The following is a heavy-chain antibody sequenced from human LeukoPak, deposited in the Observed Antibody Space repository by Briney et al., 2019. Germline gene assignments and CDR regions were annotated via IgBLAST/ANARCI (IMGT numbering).Heavy chain of an antibody. CDR1: GYTFTSYD. CDR3: ARGQQLVLGYYHGMDV. V-gene: IGHV1-8*01. J-gene: IGHJ6*02. D-gene: IGHD6-13*01. CDR2: VNPNSGNT. Sequence: ASVKVSCKASGYTFTSYDINWVRQATGQGLEWMGWVNPNSGNTGYAQKFQGRVTMTRNTSISTAYMELSSLRSEDTAVYYCARGQQLVLGYYHGMDVWGQGTTVTVSS.